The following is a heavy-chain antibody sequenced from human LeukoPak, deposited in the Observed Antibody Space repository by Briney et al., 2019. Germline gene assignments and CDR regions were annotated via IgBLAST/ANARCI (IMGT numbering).Heavy chain of an antibody. CDR3: ARIPYYYGSGSYGRSAP. J-gene: IGHJ5*02. D-gene: IGHD3-10*01. Sequence: GGSLRLSCAASGYTVSSNYKSWVRQAPGKGLEWVSVIYSGGSTYYADSVKGRFTISRDNSKNTLYLQMNSLRAEDTAVYYCARIPYYYGSGSYGRSAPWGQGTLVTVSS. CDR2: IYSGGST. CDR1: GYTVSSNY. V-gene: IGHV3-66*01.